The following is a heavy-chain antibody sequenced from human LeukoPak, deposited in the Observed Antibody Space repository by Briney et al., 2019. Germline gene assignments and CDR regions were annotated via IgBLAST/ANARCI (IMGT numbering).Heavy chain of an antibody. J-gene: IGHJ6*02. CDR1: GGSISSYY. CDR3: ARDLIDYFYGMDV. D-gene: IGHD3-22*01. V-gene: IGHV4-59*01. CDR2: IYYSGST. Sequence: SETLSLTCTVSGGSISSYYWSWIRQPPGKGLEWIGYIYYSGSTNYNPSLKSRVTISVDTSKNQFSLKLSSVTAADTAVYYCARDLIDYFYGMDVWGQGTTVTVSS.